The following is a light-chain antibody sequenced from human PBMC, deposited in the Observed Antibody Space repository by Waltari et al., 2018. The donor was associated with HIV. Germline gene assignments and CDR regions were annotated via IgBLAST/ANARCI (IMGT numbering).Light chain of an antibody. V-gene: IGLV2-14*01. Sequence: QSALTQPASVSGSPGQSLTISCTGTSSDVGGYNYVSWYQQHPGKAHQLMIYEVSNSPSGFSNRFCGSKSGNTASLTISGLQAEYEADYYCSSYTSSSTLYVFGTGTKVTVL. CDR1: SSDVGGYNY. J-gene: IGLJ1*01. CDR3: SSYTSSSTLYV. CDR2: EVS.